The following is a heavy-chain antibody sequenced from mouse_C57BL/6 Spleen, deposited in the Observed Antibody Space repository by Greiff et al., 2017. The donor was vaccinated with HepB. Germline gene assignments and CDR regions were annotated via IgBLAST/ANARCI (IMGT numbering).Heavy chain of an antibody. J-gene: IGHJ2*01. V-gene: IGHV3-6*01. CDR2: ISYDGSN. CDR3: ARGLRYSFDY. D-gene: IGHD1-1*01. CDR1: GYSITSGYY. Sequence: EVKLQESGPGLVKPSQSLSLTCSVTGYSITSGYYWNWIRQFPGNKLEWMGYISYDGSNNYNPSLKNRISITRDTSKNQFFLKLNSVTTEDTATYYCARGLRYSFDYWGQGTTLTVSS.